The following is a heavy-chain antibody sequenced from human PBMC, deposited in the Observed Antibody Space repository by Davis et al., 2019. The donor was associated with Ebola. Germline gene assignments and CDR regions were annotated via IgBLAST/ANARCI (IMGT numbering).Heavy chain of an antibody. J-gene: IGHJ2*01. CDR3: AKGQYCGGDCYPLVWYFDL. D-gene: IGHD2-21*02. CDR1: GFTLSAYT. Sequence: GESLKISCAASGFTLSAYTMNWVRQAPGKGLEWVSSITSSPYIYYADSVKGRFTISRDNSKNTLYLQMNSLRAEDTAVYYCAKGQYCGGDCYPLVWYFDLWGRGTLVTVSS. V-gene: IGHV3-21*01. CDR2: ITSSPYI.